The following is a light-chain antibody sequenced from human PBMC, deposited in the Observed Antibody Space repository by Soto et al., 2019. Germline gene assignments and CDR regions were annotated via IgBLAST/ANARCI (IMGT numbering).Light chain of an antibody. CDR2: QVS. J-gene: IGLJ1*01. CDR1: SSDINNYNY. CDR3: SSYTSGSFYV. V-gene: IGLV2-14*01. Sequence: QSVLTQPASVSGSPGQSITISCTETSSDINNYNYVSWYQQHPGKAPKLMIYQVSNRPSGISNRFSGSKSGNTASLTISGLQAEDEADYYCSSYTSGSFYVFGTGTKLTVL.